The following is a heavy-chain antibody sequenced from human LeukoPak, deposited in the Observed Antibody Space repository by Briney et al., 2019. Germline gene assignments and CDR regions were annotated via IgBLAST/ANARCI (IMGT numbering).Heavy chain of an antibody. D-gene: IGHD2-15*01. CDR1: GGTFSSYA. Sequence: SVKVSRKASGGTFSSYAISRVRQAPGQGLEWMGGIIPIFGTANYAQKFRGRVTITTDESTSTAYMELSSLRSEDTAVYYCARGWYLEYYFDYWGQGTLVTASS. CDR2: IIPIFGTA. CDR3: ARGWYLEYYFDY. J-gene: IGHJ4*02. V-gene: IGHV1-69*05.